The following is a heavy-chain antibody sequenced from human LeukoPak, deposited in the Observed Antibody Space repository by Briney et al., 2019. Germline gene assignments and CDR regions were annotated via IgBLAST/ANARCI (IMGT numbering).Heavy chain of an antibody. D-gene: IGHD3-22*01. Sequence: GGSLRLSCAASGFTFSSYSMNWVRQAPGKGLEWVSYISSSSSTIYYADSVKGRFTISRDNAKNSLYLQMNSLRAEDTAVYYCAREDSSGTYTWGQGTLVTVSS. CDR2: ISSSSSTI. CDR3: AREDSSGTYT. J-gene: IGHJ5*02. CDR1: GFTFSSYS. V-gene: IGHV3-48*01.